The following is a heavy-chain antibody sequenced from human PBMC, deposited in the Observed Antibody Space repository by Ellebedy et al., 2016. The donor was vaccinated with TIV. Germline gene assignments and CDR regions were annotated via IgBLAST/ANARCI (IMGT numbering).Heavy chain of an antibody. V-gene: IGHV3-74*01. J-gene: IGHJ4*02. CDR3: ARVDWWGIAARDFDY. CDR1: GFTFSSYW. D-gene: IGHD6-6*01. Sequence: GGSLRLXXTASGFTFSSYWMHWVRQAPGKGLVWVSRINGDGSSTSYADSVKGRFTISRDNAKNTLYLQMNSLRVEDTAVYYCARVDWWGIAARDFDYWGQGTLVTVSS. CDR2: INGDGSST.